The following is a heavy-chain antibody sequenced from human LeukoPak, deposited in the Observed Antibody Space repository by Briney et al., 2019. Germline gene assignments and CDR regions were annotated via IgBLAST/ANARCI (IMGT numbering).Heavy chain of an antibody. D-gene: IGHD3-3*01. V-gene: IGHV3-74*01. Sequence: GGSLRLSCAASGFSFSSSWMHWVRQVPGKGLEWVSRINDDETSTTYAESVKGRFTISRDNSKNTLYLRMNSLRADDTAVYYCARTDRTGALGRFRMRSDAFDIWGQGTVVTVSS. CDR1: GFSFSSSW. CDR2: INDDETST. J-gene: IGHJ3*02. CDR3: ARTDRTGALGRFRMRSDAFDI.